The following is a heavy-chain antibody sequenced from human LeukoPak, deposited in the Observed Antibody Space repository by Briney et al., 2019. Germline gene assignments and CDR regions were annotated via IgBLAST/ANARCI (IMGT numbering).Heavy chain of an antibody. Sequence: GSLRLSCAASGFPFSTYWMHWVRQAPGKGLVWVSRIKYDGSMTTYGDSVKGRFSISRDNAKNTVDLQMNSLRAEDTAVYYCARGASSAYYVDYWGQGTLVSVSS. CDR1: GFPFSTYW. J-gene: IGHJ4*02. V-gene: IGHV3-74*01. CDR3: ARGASSAYYVDY. CDR2: IKYDGSMT. D-gene: IGHD3-22*01.